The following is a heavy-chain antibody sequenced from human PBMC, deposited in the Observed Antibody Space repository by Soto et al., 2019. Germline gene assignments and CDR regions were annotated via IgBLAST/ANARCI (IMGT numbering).Heavy chain of an antibody. J-gene: IGHJ4*01. CDR3: ALYDILTGYTPHDY. Sequence: GSAGKVSSKASGYTFTSYGISWVRQAPGQGLEWMGCISAYNGNTNYAQKLQGRVTMTTDTSTSTAYMELRSLRSDDPAAYYCALYDILTGYTPHDYWG. V-gene: IGHV1-18*04. CDR2: ISAYNGNT. D-gene: IGHD3-9*01. CDR1: GYTFTSYG.